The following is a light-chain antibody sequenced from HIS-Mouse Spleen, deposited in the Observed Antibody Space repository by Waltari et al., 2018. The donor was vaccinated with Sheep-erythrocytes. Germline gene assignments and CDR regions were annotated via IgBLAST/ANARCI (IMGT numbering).Light chain of an antibody. CDR3: SSYTSSSTWV. V-gene: IGLV2-14*01. Sequence: QSALTQPASVSGSPGQSITISCTGTSSDVGGYNYVSWYQPHPGKAPKLMIYEVSKRPSGVSNRFSGSKSGTTASLTISGLQAEDEADYYCSSYTSSSTWVFGGGTKLTVL. J-gene: IGLJ3*02. CDR1: SSDVGGYNY. CDR2: EVS.